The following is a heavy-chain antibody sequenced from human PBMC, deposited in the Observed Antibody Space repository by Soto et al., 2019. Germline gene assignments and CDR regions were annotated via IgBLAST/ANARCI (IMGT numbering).Heavy chain of an antibody. V-gene: IGHV4-30-4*01. CDR2: IHSSGSI. Sequence: SETLSLTCTVSGGSISSDDYYWSWIRQAPGRGLEWIGYIHSSGSIYYNPSLKSRATMSIDTAGNQFSLKVSSVTVADTAVYYCARWGESTTCCNFDQWGPGILVTVSS. J-gene: IGHJ4*02. CDR1: GGSISSDDYY. CDR3: ARWGESTTCCNFDQ. D-gene: IGHD2-2*01.